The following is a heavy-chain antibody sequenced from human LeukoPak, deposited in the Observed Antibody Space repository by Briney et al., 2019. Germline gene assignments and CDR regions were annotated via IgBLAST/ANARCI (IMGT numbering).Heavy chain of an antibody. D-gene: IGHD3-9*01. CDR2: ISYDGSNK. Sequence: PGGSLRLSCAASGFTFSSYGMHWVRQAPGKGLEWVAVISYDGSNKYYADSVKGRFTISRDNSKNTLYLQMNSLRAEDTAVYYCATSWYDILTGYYNRKPFDYWGQGTLVTVSS. J-gene: IGHJ4*02. V-gene: IGHV3-30*03. CDR3: ATSWYDILTGYYNRKPFDY. CDR1: GFTFSSYG.